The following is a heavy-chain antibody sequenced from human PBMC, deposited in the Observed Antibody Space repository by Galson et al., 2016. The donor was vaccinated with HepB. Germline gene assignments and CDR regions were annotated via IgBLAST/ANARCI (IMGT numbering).Heavy chain of an antibody. CDR2: IASTDGTT. D-gene: IGHD1-26*01. Sequence: SLRLSCAASGFIFSSHTMNWVRQAPGKGLEWIAHIASTDGTTDYADSVKGRFTISRDNAKNSLFLQMNSLGADDTALYYCARGEGRGSWLVGHWGQGTLVTVSS. J-gene: IGHJ4*02. V-gene: IGHV3-48*01. CDR3: ARGEGRGSWLVGH. CDR1: GFIFSSHT.